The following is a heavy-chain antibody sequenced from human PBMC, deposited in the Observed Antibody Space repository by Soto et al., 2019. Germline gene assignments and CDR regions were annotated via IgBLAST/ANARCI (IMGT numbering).Heavy chain of an antibody. CDR1: GGSFSRYF. J-gene: IGHJ6*02. Sequence: SETLSLTCAVYGGSFSRYFWNWIRQPPGKGLEWIGEINHSGRTNYNPSLKSRVTISVDTSKNQFSLKLSSVTAADTAVYYCARGLSVTNTFYYYYAMDVWGQGTLVTVSS. CDR2: INHSGRT. V-gene: IGHV4-34*01. D-gene: IGHD2-8*01. CDR3: ARGLSVTNTFYYYYAMDV.